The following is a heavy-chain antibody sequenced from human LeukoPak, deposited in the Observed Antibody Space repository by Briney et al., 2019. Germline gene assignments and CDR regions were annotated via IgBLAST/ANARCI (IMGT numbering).Heavy chain of an antibody. CDR1: AFTFSSYS. CDR3: ARDFSDAFDM. CDR2: ISSSSSYI. Sequence: GGSLRLSCAASAFTFSSYSMNWVRQAPGKGLEWVSSISSSSSYIYYADSVKGRFTISRDNAKNSLYLQMNSLRAEDTALYYCARDFSDAFDMWGQGTMVTVSS. J-gene: IGHJ3*02. V-gene: IGHV3-21*01.